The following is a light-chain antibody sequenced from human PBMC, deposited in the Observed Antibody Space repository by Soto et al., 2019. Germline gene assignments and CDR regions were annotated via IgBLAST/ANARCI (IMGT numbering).Light chain of an antibody. Sequence: EIVMTQSPATLSVSPGERATLSCRASQSVSSNLAWYQQKPGQAPRRLIYGASTRATGIPARFSGSGSGTEFTLTISSLQSEDCAVYYCQQYNNWTPWTFGQGTKVEIK. CDR1: QSVSSN. CDR3: QQYNNWTPWT. J-gene: IGKJ1*01. CDR2: GAS. V-gene: IGKV3-15*01.